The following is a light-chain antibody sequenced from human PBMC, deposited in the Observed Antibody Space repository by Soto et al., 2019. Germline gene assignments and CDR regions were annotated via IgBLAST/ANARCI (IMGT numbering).Light chain of an antibody. Sequence: QSVLTQPPSVSGAPGQSVTISCTGSSFNIGAGYDVHWYQQLPGTAPKLLIYGNNNRPSGVPDRFSGSKSGTSASLAITGLQAEDEADYYCQSYDSSLSGSVFGGGTQLTVL. J-gene: IGLJ7*01. CDR1: SFNIGAGYD. CDR3: QSYDSSLSGSV. CDR2: GNN. V-gene: IGLV1-40*01.